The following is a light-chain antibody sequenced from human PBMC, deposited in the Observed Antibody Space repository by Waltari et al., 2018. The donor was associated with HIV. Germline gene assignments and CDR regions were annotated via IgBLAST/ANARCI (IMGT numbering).Light chain of an antibody. J-gene: IGKJ1*01. CDR3: QHYNTSSPWT. V-gene: IGKV1-5*03. CDR1: QRIDPW. CDR2: KTS. Sequence: DIQMTQSSSTLSTSVGDRITITCRASQRIDPWFAWYQQKPGKAPRLLVYKTSSLQRGVLSRFSGSGSETEVTRTISSLQPDDFATYYCQHYNTSSPWTFGQGTRGDI.